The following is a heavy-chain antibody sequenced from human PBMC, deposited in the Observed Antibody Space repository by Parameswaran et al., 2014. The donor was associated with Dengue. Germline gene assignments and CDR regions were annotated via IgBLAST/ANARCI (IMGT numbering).Heavy chain of an antibody. D-gene: IGHD2/OR15-2a*01. CDR2: ISHSGST. CDR3: ARDVISTITRSSGWFDP. J-gene: IGHJ5*02. CDR1: GGSFSGYY. Sequence: ASETLSLTCAVYGGSFSGYYWSLIRQSPGKGLEWIGQISHSGSTNYNPSLKSRVTISIDSSKNQFSLRLSSVTAADTAVYYCARDVISTITRSSGWFDPWGQGTLVTVSS. V-gene: IGHV4-34*01.